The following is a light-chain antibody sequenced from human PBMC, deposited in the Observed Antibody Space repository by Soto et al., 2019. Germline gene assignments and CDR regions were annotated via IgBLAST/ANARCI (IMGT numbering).Light chain of an antibody. J-gene: IGLJ7*01. CDR1: SSDVGGYNY. CDR2: DVS. CDR3: SSYTSSSTHAV. Sequence: QSALTQPASVSGSPGQSITISCTGTSSDVGGYNYVSWYQQHPGKAPKLMIYDVSNRPSGVSNRFSGSKSGNTASLTISGLQAEEEAVYYCSSYTSSSTHAVFGGGTQLTVL. V-gene: IGLV2-14*01.